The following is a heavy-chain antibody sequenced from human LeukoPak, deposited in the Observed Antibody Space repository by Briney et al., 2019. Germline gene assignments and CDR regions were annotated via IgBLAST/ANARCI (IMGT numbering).Heavy chain of an antibody. CDR1: GFTFSNYD. V-gene: IGHV3-23*01. J-gene: IGHJ4*02. CDR3: AKTYSSGWYSAFDY. CDR2: ISGSGTYK. Sequence: GGSLRLSCAASGFTFSNYDMNWVRQAPGKGLEWVSSISGSGTYKYYADSVRGRFTISRDNSKSTLYLQMNSLRAEDTAVYYCAKTYSSGWYSAFDYWGQGTLVTVSS. D-gene: IGHD6-19*01.